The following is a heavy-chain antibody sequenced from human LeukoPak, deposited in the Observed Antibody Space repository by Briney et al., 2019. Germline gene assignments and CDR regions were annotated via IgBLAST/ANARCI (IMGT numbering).Heavy chain of an antibody. CDR2: IYYSGST. CDR1: GGSIISGGYY. D-gene: IGHD3-22*01. Sequence: SETLSLTCTVSGGSIISGGYYWSWIRQHPGKGLEWIGYIYYSGSTYYNPSLKSRVTISVDTSKNQFSLKLSSVTAADTAVYYCARAGSYYYDSSGYYDYWGQGTLVTVSS. CDR3: ARAGSYYYDSSGYYDY. J-gene: IGHJ4*02. V-gene: IGHV4-31*03.